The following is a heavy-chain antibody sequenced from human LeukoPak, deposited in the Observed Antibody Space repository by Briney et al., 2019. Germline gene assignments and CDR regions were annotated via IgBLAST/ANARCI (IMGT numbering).Heavy chain of an antibody. CDR2: IYTSGST. V-gene: IGHV4-61*02. D-gene: IGHD3-10*01. CDR3: ARDRFGERGWFDP. J-gene: IGHJ5*02. Sequence: PSETLSLTCTVSGGSISSGSYYWSWIRQPAGKGLEWIGRIYTSGSTNYNPSLKSRVTISVDKSKNQFSLKLSSVTAADTAVYYCARDRFGERGWFDPWGQGTLSPSPQ. CDR1: GGSISSGSYY.